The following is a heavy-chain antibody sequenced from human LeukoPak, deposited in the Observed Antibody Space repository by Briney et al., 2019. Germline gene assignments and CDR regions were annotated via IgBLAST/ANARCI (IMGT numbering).Heavy chain of an antibody. CDR2: INHSGST. Sequence: PSETMSLTRAVYGGSFSGYYWTWIRQPPGRGLEWIGEINHSGSTNYNPSLKSRVTISVDPSKSQFSLKLNSVTAADTAMYYCARGRDPYWGQGSLVTVCS. D-gene: IGHD5-24*01. CDR1: GGSFSGYY. CDR3: ARGRDPY. J-gene: IGHJ4*02. V-gene: IGHV4-34*01.